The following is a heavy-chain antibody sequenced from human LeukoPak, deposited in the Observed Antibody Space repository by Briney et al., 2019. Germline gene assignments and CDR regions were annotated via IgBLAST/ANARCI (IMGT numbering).Heavy chain of an antibody. CDR1: GFTFSSYG. Sequence: GGSLRLSCAASGFTFSSYGMTWVRQAPGKGLEWVGFIASETYGGTAEYAASVKGRFIISRDDSKSIAYLQMNSLKTEDTAVYYCTRDQTPYYWGQGTLVTVSS. CDR2: IASETYGGTA. V-gene: IGHV3-49*04. CDR3: TRDQTPYY. J-gene: IGHJ4*02.